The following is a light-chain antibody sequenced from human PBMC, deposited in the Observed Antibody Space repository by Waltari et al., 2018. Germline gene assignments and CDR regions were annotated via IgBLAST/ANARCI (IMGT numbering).Light chain of an antibody. CDR1: QSISSW. CDR3: QQYNSYSSVT. V-gene: IGKV1-5*03. Sequence: DIQMTQSPSTLSASVGDRVTITCRASQSISSWLAWYQQKPGKAPKTLIYKASSLESGVPSRCSGSGAGTEFTRTISSLQPDDFATYYCQQYNSYSSVTFGQGTRLEIK. CDR2: KAS. J-gene: IGKJ5*01.